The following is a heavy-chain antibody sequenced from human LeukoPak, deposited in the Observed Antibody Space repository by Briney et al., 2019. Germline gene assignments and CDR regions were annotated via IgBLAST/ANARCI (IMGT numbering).Heavy chain of an antibody. Sequence: SETLSLTCTVSGGSISSSSYYWGWIRQPPGKGLEWIGSIYYSGSTYYNPSLKSRVTISVDTSKNQFFLNLRSVTAADTAVYYCARVPRIEAGATGDWFDPWGQGTVVTVSS. CDR3: ARVPRIEAGATGDWFDP. J-gene: IGHJ5*02. V-gene: IGHV4-39*07. CDR2: IYYSGST. D-gene: IGHD6-13*01. CDR1: GGSISSSSYY.